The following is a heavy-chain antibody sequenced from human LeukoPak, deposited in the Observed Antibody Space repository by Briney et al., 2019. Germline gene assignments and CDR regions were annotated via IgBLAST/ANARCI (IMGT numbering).Heavy chain of an antibody. J-gene: IGHJ6*02. V-gene: IGHV4-39*01. Sequence: SETLSLTCTVSGGSISSSSYYWGWIRQPPGKGLEWIGSIYYSGNTYYNPSLKSRVTISVDTSKNQFSLKLSSVTAADTAVYYCTIVVVPAAKGYYDILTGYPRGYGMDVWGQGTTVTVSS. CDR3: TIVVVPAAKGYYDILTGYPRGYGMDV. D-gene: IGHD3-9*01. CDR2: IYYSGNT. CDR1: GGSISSSSYY.